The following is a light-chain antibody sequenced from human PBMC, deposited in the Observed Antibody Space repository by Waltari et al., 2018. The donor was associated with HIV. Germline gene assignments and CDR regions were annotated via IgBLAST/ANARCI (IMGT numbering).Light chain of an antibody. CDR2: WAS. CDR3: QQYYSTPRT. CDR1: QSVLYSSNNKNY. J-gene: IGKJ4*01. V-gene: IGKV4-1*01. Sequence: DIVMTQSPDALAVSLGERDTIHCTSSQSVLYSSNNKNYLAWYQQKPGQPPKLLIYWASTRESGVPDRFSGSGSGTDFTLTISSLQAEDVAVYYCQQYYSTPRTFGGGTKVEIK.